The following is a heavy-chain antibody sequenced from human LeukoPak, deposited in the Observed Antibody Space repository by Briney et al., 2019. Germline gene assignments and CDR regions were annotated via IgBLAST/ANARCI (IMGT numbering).Heavy chain of an antibody. CDR1: GGTFSSYA. CDR2: IIPIFGTA. D-gene: IGHD1-20*01. J-gene: IGHJ4*02. Sequence: ASVKVSCKASGGTFSSYAISWVRQAPGQGHEWMGGIIPIFGTANYAQKFQGRVTITADKSTSTAYMQLSSLRSEDTAVYYCAVTGTTSGSKFGYWGQGTLVTVSS. V-gene: IGHV1-69*06. CDR3: AVTGTTSGSKFGY.